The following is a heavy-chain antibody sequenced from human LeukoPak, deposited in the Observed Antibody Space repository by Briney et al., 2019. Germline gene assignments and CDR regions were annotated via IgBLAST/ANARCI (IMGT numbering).Heavy chain of an antibody. CDR2: IYYSGGT. D-gene: IGHD2-15*01. CDR3: ARHIGAFDI. CDR1: GGSISGYY. J-gene: IGHJ3*02. Sequence: SETLSLTCTVSGGSISGYYWSWIRQPPGKGLEWIGYIYYSGGTIYNSSLKRRVSISVDTSKNQLSLKLSSVTAADTALYYCARHIGAFDIWGQGTMVTVSS. V-gene: IGHV4-59*08.